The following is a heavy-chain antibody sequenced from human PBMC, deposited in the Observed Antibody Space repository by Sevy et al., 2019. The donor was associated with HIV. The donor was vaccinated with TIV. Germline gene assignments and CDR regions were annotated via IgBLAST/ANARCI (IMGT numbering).Heavy chain of an antibody. CDR1: GYTLTELS. CDR2: FDPEDGET. Sequence: ASVKVSCKVSGYTLTELSMHWVRQAPGKGLEWMGGFDPEDGETIYAQKFQGRVTMTEDTSTDTAYMELSSLRSEDTAVYYCATSSIMITFGGVIVIGGHDAFDIWGQGTMVTVSS. J-gene: IGHJ3*02. V-gene: IGHV1-24*01. D-gene: IGHD3-16*02. CDR3: ATSSIMITFGGVIVIGGHDAFDI.